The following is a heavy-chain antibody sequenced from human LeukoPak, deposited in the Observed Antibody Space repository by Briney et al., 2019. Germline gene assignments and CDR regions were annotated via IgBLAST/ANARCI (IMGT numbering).Heavy chain of an antibody. CDR2: IYYSGST. V-gene: IGHV4-39*07. CDR1: GGSISSSSYY. J-gene: IGHJ3*02. CDR3: ARDISSGWGGDTFDI. Sequence: SETLSLTCTVSGGSISSSSYYWGWIRQPPGKGLEWIGSIYYSGSTYYNPSLKSRVTISVDTSTNHFSLKLKSVTAADTAVYYCARDISSGWGGDTFDIWGQGTLVTVSS. D-gene: IGHD6-19*01.